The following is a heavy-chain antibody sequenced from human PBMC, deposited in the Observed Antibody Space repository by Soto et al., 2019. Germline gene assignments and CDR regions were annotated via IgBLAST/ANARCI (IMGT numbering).Heavy chain of an antibody. CDR1: GYTFTSYG. D-gene: IGHD2-2*01. Sequence: ASVKVSCKASGYTFTSYGIRWVRQAPGQGLEWMGWISAYNGNTNYAQKLQGRVTMTTDTSTSTAYMELRSLRSDDTAVYYCARDIVVVPAASSGGYYYYGMDVWGQGTTVTVS. CDR2: ISAYNGNT. CDR3: ARDIVVVPAASSGGYYYYGMDV. J-gene: IGHJ6*02. V-gene: IGHV1-18*04.